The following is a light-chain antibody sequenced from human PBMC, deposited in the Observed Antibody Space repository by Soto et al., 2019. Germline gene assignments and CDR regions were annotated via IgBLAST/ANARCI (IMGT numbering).Light chain of an antibody. V-gene: IGKV3D-15*01. Sequence: EIVLTQSPGTLSVSPVDRGTLSFRASQSISINLAWYQHKPGQAPRLLIHGASTRATGVPARISGSGSGTEFTLTISSLQSEDFAVYYCQQFSNWPWTFGQGTKVDIK. CDR1: QSISIN. CDR2: GAS. CDR3: QQFSNWPWT. J-gene: IGKJ1*01.